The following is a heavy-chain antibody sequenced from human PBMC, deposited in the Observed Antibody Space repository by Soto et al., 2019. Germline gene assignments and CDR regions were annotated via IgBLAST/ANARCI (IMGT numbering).Heavy chain of an antibody. D-gene: IGHD2-21*02. CDR1: GFTFSHYW. Sequence: EVQLVESGGGLVQPGGSLRLSCAASGFTFSHYWMHWVRQTPGKGLVWISRINSDGSTTSSADSVRGRFSMSRDNAKNSLYRQMNSLRADDTAVYFCARDIGGVTASDAVDVGGHGTMVTVSS. V-gene: IGHV3-74*01. CDR3: ARDIGGVTASDAVDV. J-gene: IGHJ3*01. CDR2: INSDGSTT.